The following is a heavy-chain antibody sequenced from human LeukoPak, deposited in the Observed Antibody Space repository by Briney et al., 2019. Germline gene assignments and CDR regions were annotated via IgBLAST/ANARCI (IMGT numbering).Heavy chain of an antibody. J-gene: IGHJ3*02. V-gene: IGHV1-18*01. CDR1: GYIFTSYV. CDR3: ARGVTYYDRGHAFDI. D-gene: IGHD3-22*01. CDR2: ISSYNGNT. Sequence: SVKVSCKASGYIFTSYVFSWVRPAPGQGLEWMGWISSYNGNTNYAQKLQGRVTMTTDTSTSTAYMELSSLRSEDTAVYYCARGVTYYDRGHAFDIWGQGTMVTVSS.